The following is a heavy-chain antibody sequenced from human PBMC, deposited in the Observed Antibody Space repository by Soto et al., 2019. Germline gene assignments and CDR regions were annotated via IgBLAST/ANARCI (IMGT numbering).Heavy chain of an antibody. J-gene: IGHJ4*02. Sequence: QVQLVESGGGVVQPGRSLRLSCAASGFTFSDYAMHWVRQPPGKGLEWVAAIPYDGSNKYYADSVKGRFTISRDNSKNTLYLRMNSLRAEDTAVYYCAKRVGGDGWAPGYWGQGTLVTVSS. V-gene: IGHV3-30*18. CDR3: AKRVGGDGWAPGY. CDR1: GFTFSDYA. CDR2: IPYDGSNK. D-gene: IGHD3-10*01.